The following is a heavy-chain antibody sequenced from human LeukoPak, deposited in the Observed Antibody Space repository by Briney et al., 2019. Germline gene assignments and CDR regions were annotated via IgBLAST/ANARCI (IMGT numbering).Heavy chain of an antibody. V-gene: IGHV4-30-2*01. D-gene: IGHD3-22*01. CDR2: IYHSGST. CDR3: ARQTYFTMIKQHFDL. Sequence: SQTLSLTCTVSGGSISSGGYYWSWIRQPPGKGLEWIGYIYHSGSTYYNPSLKSRVTISVDRSKNQFSLKLSSVTAADTAVYYCARQTYFTMIKQHFDLWAVAPWSLSPQ. CDR1: GGSISSGGYY. J-gene: IGHJ2*01.